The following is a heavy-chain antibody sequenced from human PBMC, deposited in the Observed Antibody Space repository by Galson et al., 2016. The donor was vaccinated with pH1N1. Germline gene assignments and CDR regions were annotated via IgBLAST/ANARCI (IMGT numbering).Heavy chain of an antibody. V-gene: IGHV5-51*01. D-gene: IGHD3-9*01. Sequence: QSGAEVKKPGESLKISCKGSGYSFTSYWIGWVRQMPGKGLEWMGIIYPGDSDTRYSPSFQGQVTISADKSISTAYLQWSSLKASDTAMYYCARHSPSGRDYDILTGYWHFDLWCRGTLVTVSS. CDR3: ARHSPSGRDYDILTGYWHFDL. J-gene: IGHJ2*01. CDR2: IYPGDSDT. CDR1: GYSFTSYW.